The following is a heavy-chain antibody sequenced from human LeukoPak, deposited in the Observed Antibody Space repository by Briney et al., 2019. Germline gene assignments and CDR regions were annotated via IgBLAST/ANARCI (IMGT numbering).Heavy chain of an antibody. Sequence: GGSLRLSCAASGFTVSSNYMSWVRQAPGKGLEWVSVIYSGGSTYYADSVKGRFTISRDNAKNTLYLQMNSLRAEDTAVYYCARDRGYYYMDVWGKGTTVTVSS. J-gene: IGHJ6*03. CDR3: ARDRGYYYMDV. CDR2: IYSGGST. V-gene: IGHV3-66*01. CDR1: GFTVSSNY.